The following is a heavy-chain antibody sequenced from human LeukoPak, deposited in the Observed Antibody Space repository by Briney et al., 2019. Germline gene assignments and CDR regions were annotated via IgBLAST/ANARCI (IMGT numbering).Heavy chain of an antibody. J-gene: IGHJ5*02. CDR1: GFAFSSYG. V-gene: IGHV3-30*02. CDR2: IRYDGSSK. CDR3: AEDYWFDP. Sequence: PGGSLRLSCAASGFAFSSYGMHWVRQAPGKGLEWVAFIRYDGSSKYYADSVKGRFTISRDNSKNTLYLQMNSLRAEDTAVYCCAEDYWFDPWGQGTLVTVSS.